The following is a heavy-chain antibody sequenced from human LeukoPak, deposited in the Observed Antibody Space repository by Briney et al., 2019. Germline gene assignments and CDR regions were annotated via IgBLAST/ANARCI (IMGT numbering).Heavy chain of an antibody. CDR1: GFTFSDYY. D-gene: IGHD3-22*01. CDR2: ISGSGGST. V-gene: IGHV3-23*01. Sequence: GGSLRLSCAASGFTFSDYYMAWIRQAPGKGLEWVSAISGSGGSTYYADSVKGRFTISRDNSKNTLYLQMNSLRAEDTAVYYCAKGYSSGYCYFDYWGQGTLVTVSS. CDR3: AKGYSSGYCYFDY. J-gene: IGHJ4*02.